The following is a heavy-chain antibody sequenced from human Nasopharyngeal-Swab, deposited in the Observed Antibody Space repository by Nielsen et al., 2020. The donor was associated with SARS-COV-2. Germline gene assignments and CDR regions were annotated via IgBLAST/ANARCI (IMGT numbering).Heavy chain of an antibody. CDR2: ISYDGSNK. CDR1: GITFSSYG. V-gene: IGHV3-30*18. Sequence: GGSLRLSCAASGITFSSYGMHWVRQAPGKGLEWVAVISYDGSNKYYADSVKGRFTISRDNSKNTLYLQMNSLRAEDTAVYYCAKVGRSGGIAAAGTSRPYYYYMDVWGKGTTVTVSS. J-gene: IGHJ6*03. CDR3: AKVGRSGGIAAAGTSRPYYYYMDV. D-gene: IGHD6-13*01.